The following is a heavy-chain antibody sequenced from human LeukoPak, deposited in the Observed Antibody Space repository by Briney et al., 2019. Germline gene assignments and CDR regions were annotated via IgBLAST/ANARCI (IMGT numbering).Heavy chain of an antibody. CDR1: GFTFSAYG. Sequence: PGGSLRLSCAASGFTFSAYGMHWVRQAPGKGLEWVAFVNFDGSNKFYADSVKGRFTISRDNSKNTLYLQMNSLRAEDTAVYYCAKDRNPTFGGVIASNWFDPWGQGTLVTVSS. D-gene: IGHD3-16*01. CDR3: AKDRNPTFGGVIASNWFDP. J-gene: IGHJ5*02. CDR2: VNFDGSNK. V-gene: IGHV3-30*02.